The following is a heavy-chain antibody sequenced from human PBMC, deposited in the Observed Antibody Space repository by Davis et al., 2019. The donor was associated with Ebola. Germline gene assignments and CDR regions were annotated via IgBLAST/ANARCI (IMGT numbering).Heavy chain of an antibody. D-gene: IGHD3-22*01. CDR2: IYYSGST. CDR3: ARPMYYYDTSGYVGFDH. J-gene: IGHJ4*02. V-gene: IGHV4-31*03. CDR1: GGSVSSGSYY. Sequence: MPSETLSLTCTVSGGSVSSGSYYWSWIRQHPGKGLEWIGYIYYSGSTYYNPSLKSRVTISVDTSKNQFSLKLSSVTAADTAVYYCARPMYYYDTSGYVGFDHWGQGTQVTVSS.